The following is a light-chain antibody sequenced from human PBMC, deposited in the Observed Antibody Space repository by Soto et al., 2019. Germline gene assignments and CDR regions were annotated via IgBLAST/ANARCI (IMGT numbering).Light chain of an antibody. CDR2: EGS. J-gene: IGLJ2*01. CDR1: SSDVGSYNL. V-gene: IGLV2-23*03. Sequence: QSALTQPASVSGSPGQSITISCTGTSSDVGSYNLVSWYQQHPGKAPKLMIYEGSKRPSGVSNRFSGSKSGNTASLTISGLQAEDEADYYCCSYAGDTTFVAFGGGTKLTVL. CDR3: CSYAGDTTFVA.